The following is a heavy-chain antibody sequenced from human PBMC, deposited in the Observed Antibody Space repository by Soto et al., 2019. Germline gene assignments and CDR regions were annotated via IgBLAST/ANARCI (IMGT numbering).Heavy chain of an antibody. CDR2: IAHHGLKE. V-gene: IGHV3-30*18. D-gene: IGHD1-26*01. CDR1: GFTFRDYG. J-gene: IGHJ4*02. CDR3: AKDWVGGSNKYYFEY. Sequence: QVQLVESGGGEVRPGRSLRLSCVASGFTFRDYGMHWVHQAPGKGLEWVAGIAHHGLKEHYADSVKGRFIISRDNSKKTVYLQLNSLRGDDTAVYYCAKDWVGGSNKYYFEYWGQGTLVTVSS.